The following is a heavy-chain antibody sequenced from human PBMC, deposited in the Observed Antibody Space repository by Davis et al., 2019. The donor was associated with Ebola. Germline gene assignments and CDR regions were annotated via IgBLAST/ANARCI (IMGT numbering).Heavy chain of an antibody. CDR2: VSGYNGNT. CDR1: GYTFTSSA. J-gene: IGHJ3*02. D-gene: IGHD3-16*01. V-gene: IGHV1-18*01. CDR3: ARDREGEYDI. Sequence: ASVKVSCKASGYTFTSSAFSWMRQAPGQGLEWVGWVSGYNGNTKYAQKYQGRVTMTTDTSTTTVYMELRNLRFDDAAVYYCARDREGEYDIWGQGTMVTVSS.